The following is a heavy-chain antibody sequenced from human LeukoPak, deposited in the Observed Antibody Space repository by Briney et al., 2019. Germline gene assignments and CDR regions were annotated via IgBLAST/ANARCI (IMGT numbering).Heavy chain of an antibody. D-gene: IGHD2-2*01. CDR1: GFTFSSYW. CDR2: IRQDGSEK. V-gene: IGHV3-7*01. Sequence: GGSLRLSCAASGFTFSSYWMSWVRQAPGKGLEWVANIRQDGSEKYYVDSVKGRFTISRDNAKNSLYLQMNSLRAEDTAVYYCARVGYQLLTYYYGMDVWGQGTTVTVSS. CDR3: ARVGYQLLTYYYGMDV. J-gene: IGHJ6*02.